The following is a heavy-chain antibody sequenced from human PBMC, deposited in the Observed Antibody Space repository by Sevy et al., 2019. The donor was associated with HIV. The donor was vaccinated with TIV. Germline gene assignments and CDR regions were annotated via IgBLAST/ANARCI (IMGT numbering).Heavy chain of an antibody. J-gene: IGHJ4*02. Sequence: GGSLRLSCAASGFTFSSYAMHWVRQAPGKGLEWVAVISYDGSNKYYADSVKGRFTISRVNSKNTLYLQMNSLRAEDTAVYYCARIAMITFGGVIGGDFDYWGQGTLVTVSS. CDR1: GFTFSSYA. CDR3: ARIAMITFGGVIGGDFDY. V-gene: IGHV3-30-3*01. CDR2: ISYDGSNK. D-gene: IGHD3-16*01.